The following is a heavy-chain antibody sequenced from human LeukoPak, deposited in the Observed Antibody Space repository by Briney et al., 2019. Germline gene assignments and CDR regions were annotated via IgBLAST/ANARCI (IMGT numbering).Heavy chain of an antibody. V-gene: IGHV4-4*07. CDR3: ARDLGRLGELSLRFDP. D-gene: IGHD3-16*02. Sequence: KPAETLSLTCTVSGGSISSYYWSWIRQPAGKVLEWIGRIYTSGSTNYNPSLKSRVTMSVDTSKNQFSLKLSSVTAADTAVYYCARDLGRLGELSLRFDPWGQGTLVTVSS. CDR2: IYTSGST. CDR1: GGSISSYY. J-gene: IGHJ5*02.